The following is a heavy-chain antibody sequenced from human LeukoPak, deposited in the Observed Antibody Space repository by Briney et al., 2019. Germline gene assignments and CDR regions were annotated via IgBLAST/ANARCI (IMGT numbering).Heavy chain of an antibody. Sequence: GGSLGLSCAASGFTFDDYAMHWVRQAPGKGLEWVSGISWNSGSIGYADSVKGRFTISRDNAKNSLYLQMNSLRAEDTALYYCAKFFYGSGSYSGLSWGQGTLVTVSS. V-gene: IGHV3-9*01. J-gene: IGHJ4*02. CDR2: ISWNSGSI. CDR3: AKFFYGSGSYSGLS. D-gene: IGHD3-10*01. CDR1: GFTFDDYA.